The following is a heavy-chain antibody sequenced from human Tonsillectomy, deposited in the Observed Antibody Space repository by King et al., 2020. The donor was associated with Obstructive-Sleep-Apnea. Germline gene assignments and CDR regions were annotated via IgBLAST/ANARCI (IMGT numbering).Heavy chain of an antibody. CDR2: ISSSSSYI. CDR3: ARVGYGDLYGMDV. Sequence: VQLVESGGGLVKPGGSLRLSCAASGFTFSGYSMNWVRQAPGKGLEWVSSISSSSSYIYYADSVKGRFTISRDNAKNSLYLQMNSLRAEDTAVYYCARVGYGDLYGMDVWGHGTTVTVSS. CDR1: GFTFSGYS. V-gene: IGHV3-21*01. J-gene: IGHJ6*02. D-gene: IGHD4-17*01.